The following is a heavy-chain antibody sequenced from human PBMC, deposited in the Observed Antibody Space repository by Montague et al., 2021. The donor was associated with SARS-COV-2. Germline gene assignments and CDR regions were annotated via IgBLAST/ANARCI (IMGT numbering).Heavy chain of an antibody. J-gene: IGHJ6*02. V-gene: IGHV4-59*01. CDR1: GGSINSYY. D-gene: IGHD6-19*01. Sequence: SETLSLTCAVSGGSINSYYWSWIRQPPGKGLEWIGYIYYSGSTIYNPSLKSRVTISIDTSKNQFSLKLNSVTAADTAVYYCAGRPTPSYSSGRYLFYYAMDVWGQGTTVTVSS. CDR3: AGRPTPSYSSGRYLFYYAMDV. CDR2: IYYSGST.